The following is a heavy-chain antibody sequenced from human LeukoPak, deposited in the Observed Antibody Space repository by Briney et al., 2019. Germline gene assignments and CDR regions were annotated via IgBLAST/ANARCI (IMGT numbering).Heavy chain of an antibody. CDR2: INPNSGGT. D-gene: IGHD6-13*01. V-gene: IGHV1-2*02. Sequence: GASVKVSCKASGYTFTGYYMHWVRQAPGQGLEWMGWINPNSGGTNYAQNFQGRVTMTGDTSISTAYMEPSRLRSDDTAVYYCARGAFQGSSWFDYWGQGTLVTVSS. CDR3: ARGAFQGSSWFDY. CDR1: GYTFTGYY. J-gene: IGHJ4*02.